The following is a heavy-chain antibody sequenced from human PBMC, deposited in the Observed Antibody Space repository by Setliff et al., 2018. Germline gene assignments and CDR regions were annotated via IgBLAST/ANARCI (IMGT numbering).Heavy chain of an antibody. J-gene: IGHJ4*02. CDR1: GFNFDDYG. CDR3: ARVHRYCDGGACWDY. CDR2: IDRSGTGT. D-gene: IGHD2-15*01. V-gene: IGHV3-20*04. Sequence: PGGSLRLSCAASGFNFDDYGMSWVRQVPGKGLEWVCGIDRSGTGTSYADSVKGRFTTSRDNAKNSLYLQMGNRRAEDTALYYCARVHRYCDGGACWDYWGQGTLVTVSS.